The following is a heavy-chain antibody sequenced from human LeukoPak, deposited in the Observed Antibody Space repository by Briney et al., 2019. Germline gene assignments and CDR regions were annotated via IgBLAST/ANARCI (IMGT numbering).Heavy chain of an antibody. V-gene: IGHV3-21*01. CDR1: GFTFSSYS. J-gene: IGHJ4*02. D-gene: IGHD3-22*01. CDR2: ISSSSSSYI. Sequence: GGSLRLSCAASGFTFSSYSMNWVRQAPGKGLEWVSSISSSSSSYIYYADSVKGRFTISRDNAKNSLYLQMNSLRAEDTAVYYCARVVDDSSYCFDYWGQGTLVTASS. CDR3: ARVVDDSSYCFDY.